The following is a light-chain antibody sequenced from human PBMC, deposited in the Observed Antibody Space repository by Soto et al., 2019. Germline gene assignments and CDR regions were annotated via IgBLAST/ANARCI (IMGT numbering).Light chain of an antibody. CDR3: SSNTSSSTIVV. Sequence: QSVLAQPASVSGSPGQSITISCTGTSSDVGGYKSVSWYQHHPGKVPKLMIYDVSNRPSGVSHRFSGSKSGNTASLTISGRQAEDKADYYCSSNTSSSTIVVFGGGNKLTVL. J-gene: IGLJ2*01. V-gene: IGLV2-14*03. CDR1: SSDVGGYKS. CDR2: DVS.